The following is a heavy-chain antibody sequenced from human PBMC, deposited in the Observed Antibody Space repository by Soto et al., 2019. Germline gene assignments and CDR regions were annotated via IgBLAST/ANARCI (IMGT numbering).Heavy chain of an antibody. V-gene: IGHV3-15*07. J-gene: IGHJ6*02. Sequence: GGSLRLSCAASGFTFSNAWMNWVRQAPGKGLEWVGRIKSKTDGGTTDYAAPVKGRFTISRDDSKNTLYLQMNSLKTEDTAVYYCTTDGVNCIRTSCYPQDYYGMDVWGQGTTVPVSS. D-gene: IGHD2-2*01. CDR3: TTDGVNCIRTSCYPQDYYGMDV. CDR2: IKSKTDGGTT. CDR1: GFTFSNAW.